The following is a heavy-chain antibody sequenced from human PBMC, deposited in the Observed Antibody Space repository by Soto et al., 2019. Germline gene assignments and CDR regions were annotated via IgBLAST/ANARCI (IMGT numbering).Heavy chain of an antibody. CDR3: AKSWGGESYYSYYAMDV. CDR1: GGYFNNRQTLNSYP. CDR2: IIPLFGTT. Sequence: QVQVVQSRAEVKRPGSSVNVSCKASGGYFNNRQTLNSYPISWVRQAPGQGLEWMGGIIPLFGTTNYAQRFQGRVTITADQTTSTTYLELNNVTSDDTAVYYCAKSWGGESYYSYYAMDVWGQGTTVTVSS. D-gene: IGHD3-16*01. J-gene: IGHJ6*02. V-gene: IGHV1-69*01.